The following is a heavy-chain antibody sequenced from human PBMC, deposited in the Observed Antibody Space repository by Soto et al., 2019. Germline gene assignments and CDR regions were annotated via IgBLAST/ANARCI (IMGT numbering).Heavy chain of an antibody. Sequence: QVQLVQSGAEVKKPGASVKVSCKASGYTFTSYAMHWVRQAPGQRLEWMGWNNAGNGNTKYSQKLQGRVTITRDTSARTAYMELRSLRSEATNVYYCARDIVVVPDAPESFNYWGQGTLVTVSS. CDR2: NNAGNGNT. J-gene: IGHJ4*02. CDR1: GYTFTSYA. D-gene: IGHD2-2*01. CDR3: ARDIVVVPDAPESFNY. V-gene: IGHV1-3*01.